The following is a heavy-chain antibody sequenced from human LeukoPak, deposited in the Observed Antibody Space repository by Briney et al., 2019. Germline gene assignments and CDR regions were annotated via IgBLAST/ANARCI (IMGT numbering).Heavy chain of an antibody. CDR1: GFTFSSYE. CDR2: ISSSGSTI. Sequence: GGSLRLSCAASGFTFSSYEMNWVRQAPGKGLEWVSCISSSGSTIYCADSVKGRFTISRDNAKNSLYLQMNSLRAEDTAVYYCARVGGRGLYYFDYWGQGTLVTVSS. D-gene: IGHD3-16*01. J-gene: IGHJ4*02. CDR3: ARVGGRGLYYFDY. V-gene: IGHV3-48*03.